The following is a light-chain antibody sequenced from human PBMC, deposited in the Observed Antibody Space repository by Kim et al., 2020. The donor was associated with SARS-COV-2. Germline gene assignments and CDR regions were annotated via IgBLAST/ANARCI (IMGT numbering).Light chain of an antibody. CDR1: QDITNY. J-gene: IGKJ2*02. CDR3: QQYNTSPRT. Sequence: DIQMTQSPSSLSASVGDRVTITCRASQDITNYLAWYQQKPGKAPKSLIYAASSLHSGVPSKFSGSGSGTDFTLTISSLQPEDFATYYCQQYNTSPRTFGQGTKVDIK. CDR2: AAS. V-gene: IGKV1-16*02.